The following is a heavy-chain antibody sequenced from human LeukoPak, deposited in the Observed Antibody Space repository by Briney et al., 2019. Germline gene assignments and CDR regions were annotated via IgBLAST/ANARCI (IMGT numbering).Heavy chain of an antibody. CDR2: IGGGGPTT. CDR3: ARGFLGGTDQYFDS. CDR1: GFTFSSYW. V-gene: IGHV3-23*01. Sequence: GGSLRLSCAASGFTFSSYWMNWVRQAPAKGLEWVSTIGGGGPTTDYADSVQGRFTISRDNSKNTLYLQMNSLRAEDTAVYFCARGFLGGTDQYFDSWGQGTLVTVSS. D-gene: IGHD6-19*01. J-gene: IGHJ4*02.